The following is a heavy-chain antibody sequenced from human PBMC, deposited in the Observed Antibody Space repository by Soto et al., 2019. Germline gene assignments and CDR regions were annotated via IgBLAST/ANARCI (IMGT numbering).Heavy chain of an antibody. CDR2: IIPIFGTA. Sequence: QVQLVQSGAEVKKPGSSVKVSCKASGGTFSSYAISWVRQAPGQGLEWMGGIIPIFGTANYAQKFQGRVRITADKAMSTAYVELSSLKSEDTAVYYCARGQLGYCSGRSCYSGWFDPWGQGTLVTVSS. D-gene: IGHD2-15*01. CDR3: ARGQLGYCSGRSCYSGWFDP. V-gene: IGHV1-69*06. CDR1: GGTFSSYA. J-gene: IGHJ5*02.